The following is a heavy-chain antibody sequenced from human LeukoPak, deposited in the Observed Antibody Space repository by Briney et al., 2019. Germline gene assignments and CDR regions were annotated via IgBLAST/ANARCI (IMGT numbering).Heavy chain of an antibody. CDR3: ARDPYYYDSSGYYKVIHAFDI. CDR1: GHSFSSDLYY. Sequence: TLSLTCTVSGHSFSSDLYYWIWIRQPAGKGLEWIGRVYTSGGTKYNPSLKSRVTISIDTSKNQFSLKLTSVTAADTAVYYCARDPYYYDSSGYYKVIHAFDIWGQGTMVTVSS. J-gene: IGHJ3*02. D-gene: IGHD3-22*01. V-gene: IGHV4-61*02. CDR2: VYTSGGT.